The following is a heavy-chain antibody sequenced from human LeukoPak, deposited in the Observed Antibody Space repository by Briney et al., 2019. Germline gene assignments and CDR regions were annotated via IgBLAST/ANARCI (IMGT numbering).Heavy chain of an antibody. CDR2: IKPDGTEK. V-gene: IGHV3-7*01. CDR1: GFTFSSYW. Sequence: GGSLRLSCAASGFTFSSYWMSWVRQAPGKGLEWVANIKPDGTEKYYVDSVKGRFIISRDNAKNSLNLQMGSLRAEDTAVYYCARDPTTSQGSDAFDIWGQGTRVTVSS. J-gene: IGHJ3*02. D-gene: IGHD1-1*01. CDR3: ARDPTTSQGSDAFDI.